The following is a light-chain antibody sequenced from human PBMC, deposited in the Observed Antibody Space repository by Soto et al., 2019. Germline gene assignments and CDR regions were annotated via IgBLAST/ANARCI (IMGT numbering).Light chain of an antibody. CDR1: RHVYINA. CDR3: QQYGASAFT. V-gene: IGKV3-20*01. J-gene: IGKJ3*01. CDR2: GAS. Sequence: VVLTQSPATLSLSPGERATLSCRASRHVYINALAWYQPKPGRTPTLLIFGASTRSTDIPDRFSGTGSGTDFSLTINVVEPEDSAVYYCQQYGASAFTFGPGTRVEI.